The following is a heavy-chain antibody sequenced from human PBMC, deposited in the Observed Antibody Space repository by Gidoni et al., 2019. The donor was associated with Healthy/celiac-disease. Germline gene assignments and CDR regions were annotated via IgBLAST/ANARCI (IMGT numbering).Heavy chain of an antibody. Sequence: QVQLVESGGGVVQPGRSLRLSCAASGFTFSSYGMHWVRQAPGKGLEWVAVISYDGSNKYYADSVKGRFTISRDNSKNTLYLQMNSLRAEDTAVYYCAKDRGLAVAPRGLFQHWGQGTLVTVSS. CDR2: ISYDGSNK. J-gene: IGHJ1*01. V-gene: IGHV3-30*18. CDR1: GFTFSSYG. CDR3: AKDRGLAVAPRGLFQH. D-gene: IGHD6-19*01.